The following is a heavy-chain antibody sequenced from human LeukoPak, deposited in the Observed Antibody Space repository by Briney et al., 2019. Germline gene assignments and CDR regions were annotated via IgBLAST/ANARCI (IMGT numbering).Heavy chain of an antibody. CDR2: ISSSSSYI. CDR3: ARDQNGSGSYYNAVYAFDI. V-gene: IGHV3-21*01. CDR1: GFTFSSYS. J-gene: IGHJ3*02. D-gene: IGHD3-10*01. Sequence: GGSLRLSCAASGFTFSSYSMNWVRQAPGKGLEWVSSISSSSSYIYYADSVKGRFTISRDNAKNSLYLQMNSLRAEDTAVYYCARDQNGSGSYYNAVYAFDIWGQGTMVTVSS.